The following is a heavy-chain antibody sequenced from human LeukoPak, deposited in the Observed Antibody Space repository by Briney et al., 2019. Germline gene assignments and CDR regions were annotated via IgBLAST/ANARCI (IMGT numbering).Heavy chain of an antibody. D-gene: IGHD6-13*01. V-gene: IGHV4-30-2*01. CDR1: GGSISSGGYY. CDR3: ARYSRTQFDY. J-gene: IGHJ4*02. Sequence: TLSLTCTVSGGSISSGGYYWSWIRQPPGKGLEWIGYIYHSGSTYYNPSLKSRVTISVDRSKNQFSLKLSSVTAADTAVYYCARYSRTQFDYWGQGTLVTVSS. CDR2: IYHSGST.